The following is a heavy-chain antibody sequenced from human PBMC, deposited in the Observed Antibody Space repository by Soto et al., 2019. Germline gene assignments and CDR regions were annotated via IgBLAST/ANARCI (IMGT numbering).Heavy chain of an antibody. CDR3: AREELTGYSHLHYYYYGMDV. J-gene: IGHJ6*02. CDR1: GCPFTSYY. CDR2: INPSGGST. D-gene: IGHD3-9*01. Sequence: GXAVKVSCKASGCPFTSYYMHWVRQAPGQGLEWMGIINPSGGSTIYAQKFQGRVTMTRDTSTSTAYMELRSLRSDDTAVYYCAREELTGYSHLHYYYYGMDVWGQGTTVTVS. V-gene: IGHV1-46*01.